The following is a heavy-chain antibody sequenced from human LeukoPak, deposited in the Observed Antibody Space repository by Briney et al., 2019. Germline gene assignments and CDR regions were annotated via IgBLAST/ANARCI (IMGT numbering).Heavy chain of an antibody. D-gene: IGHD2-2*01. CDR3: AKDGRRPKNIVVVPAAILDY. J-gene: IGHJ4*02. CDR1: GFTFSSYG. Sequence: GGSLRLSCAASGFTFSSYGMHWVRQAPAKGLEWVAFIRYDGSNKYYADSVKGRFTISRDSSKNTLYLQMNSLRAEDTAVYYCAKDGRRPKNIVVVPAAILDYWGQGTLVAVSS. CDR2: IRYDGSNK. V-gene: IGHV3-30*02.